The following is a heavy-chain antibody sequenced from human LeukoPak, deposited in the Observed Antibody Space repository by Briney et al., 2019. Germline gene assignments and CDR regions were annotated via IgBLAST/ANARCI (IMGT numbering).Heavy chain of an antibody. D-gene: IGHD2-15*01. V-gene: IGHV4-61*01. CDR1: GGSLSSSSYY. J-gene: IGHJ6*02. Sequence: SETLSLTCTVSGGSLSSSSYYWSWIRQPPGKGLEWIGYIYYSGSTNYNPSLKSRVTISVDTSKNQFSLKLSSVTAANTAVYYCSGGTYGMDVWGQGTTVTVSS. CDR2: IYYSGST. CDR3: SGGTYGMDV.